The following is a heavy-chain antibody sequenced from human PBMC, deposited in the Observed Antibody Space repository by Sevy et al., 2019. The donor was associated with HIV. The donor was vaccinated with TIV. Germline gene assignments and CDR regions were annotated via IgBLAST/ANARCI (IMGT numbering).Heavy chain of an antibody. CDR3: AKDGHDYGDFYFNY. J-gene: IGHJ4*02. CDR1: GFTFSSYA. V-gene: IGHV3-23*01. Sequence: GGSLRLSCAASGFTFSSYAMSWVRQSPGKGLEWVSCIIGSGGRTYYAESVKGRFTISRDNAKNTVYLQMNNLRAEDTAIYYCAKDGHDYGDFYFNYWGQGTLVTVSS. CDR2: IIGSGGRT. D-gene: IGHD4-17*01.